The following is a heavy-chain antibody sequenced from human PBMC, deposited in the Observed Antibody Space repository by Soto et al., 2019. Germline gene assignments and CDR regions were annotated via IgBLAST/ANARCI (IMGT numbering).Heavy chain of an antibody. V-gene: IGHV3-74*01. J-gene: IGHJ4*02. D-gene: IGHD3-10*01. CDR2: INSDGSSA. CDR1: GFTFNKYW. CDR3: VRDNYGVDY. Sequence: EVQLVESGGGLVQPGGSLRLSCAASGFTFNKYWMQWVRQVPGKGLVWVSHINSDGSSATYADSVKGRFTTSRDNAKNTLFLQMNSLRAEDTAVYYCVRDNYGVDYWGQGTLVTVSS.